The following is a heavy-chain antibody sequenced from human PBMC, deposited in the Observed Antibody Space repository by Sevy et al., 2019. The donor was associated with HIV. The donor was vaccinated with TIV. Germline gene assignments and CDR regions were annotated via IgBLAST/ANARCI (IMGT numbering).Heavy chain of an antibody. V-gene: IGHV3-48*01. Sequence: GGSLRLSCAASGFTFRIYTMSWVRQAPGKGLECVSYIVGSSVTIYYADSVEGRFTISRDNAKNSLYLQMNSLRAEDTAVYYCAREIVGGPFDIWGQGTMVTVSS. D-gene: IGHD1-26*01. J-gene: IGHJ3*02. CDR1: GFTFRIYT. CDR3: AREIVGGPFDI. CDR2: IVGSSVTI.